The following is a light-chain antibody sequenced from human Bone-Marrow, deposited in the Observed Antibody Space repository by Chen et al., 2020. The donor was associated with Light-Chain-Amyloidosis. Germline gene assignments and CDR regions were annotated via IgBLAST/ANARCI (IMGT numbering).Light chain of an antibody. Sequence: SYELPQPPSVSVSPGQTARITCSGEDLPTKYAYWYQQKPGQAPVLVIHRDTERPSGISERFSGSSSGTTATLTISGVQAEDEADYHCQSADSSGTYEVIFGGGTKLTV. CDR1: DLPTKY. J-gene: IGLJ2*01. CDR2: RDT. V-gene: IGLV3-25*03. CDR3: QSADSSGTYEVI.